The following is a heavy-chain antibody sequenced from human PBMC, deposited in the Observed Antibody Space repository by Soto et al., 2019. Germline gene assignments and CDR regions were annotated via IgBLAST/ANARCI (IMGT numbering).Heavy chain of an antibody. V-gene: IGHV4-59*11. CDR1: GGSISSHY. CDR2: VYYTGST. CDR3: ARTLYGYAFDS. J-gene: IGHJ4*02. Sequence: QVQLQESGPGLVKPSETLSLTCTVSGGSISSHYWTWIRQPPGKGLEWIGFVYYTGSTNYSPSLKRRLPLSLDTSKNQFALKLSPVTAADTAVYFCARTLYGYAFDSWGQGTLVTVSS. D-gene: IGHD5-18*01.